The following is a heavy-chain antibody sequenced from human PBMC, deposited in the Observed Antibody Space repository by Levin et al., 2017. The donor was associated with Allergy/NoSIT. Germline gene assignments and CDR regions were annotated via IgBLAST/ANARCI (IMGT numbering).Heavy chain of an antibody. V-gene: IGHV1-2*02. CDR1: GYTFTGYY. D-gene: IGHD5-18*01. CDR3: ARDAVQLWSAVNYYYGMDV. Sequence: GASVKVSCKASGYTFTGYYMHWVRQAPGQGLEWMGWINPNSGGTNYAQKFQGRVTMTRDTSISTAYMELSRLRSDDTAVYYCARDAVQLWSAVNYYYGMDVWGQGTTVTVSS. J-gene: IGHJ6*02. CDR2: INPNSGGT.